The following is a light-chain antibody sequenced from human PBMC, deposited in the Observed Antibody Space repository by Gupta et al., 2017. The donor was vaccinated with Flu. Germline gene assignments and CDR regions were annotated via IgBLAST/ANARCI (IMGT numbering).Light chain of an antibody. Sequence: QSALTQPASVSGSPGQSITISCTGLRSDVGGSNYVSWYQQYPGKAPKLIIYEVTNRPSGVSNRFSGYKSGDTASLTISGLQVEDEADYYCSSYTTNTRVFGGGTKLTVL. V-gene: IGLV2-14*01. CDR1: RSDVGGSNY. J-gene: IGLJ2*01. CDR3: SSYTTNTRV. CDR2: EVT.